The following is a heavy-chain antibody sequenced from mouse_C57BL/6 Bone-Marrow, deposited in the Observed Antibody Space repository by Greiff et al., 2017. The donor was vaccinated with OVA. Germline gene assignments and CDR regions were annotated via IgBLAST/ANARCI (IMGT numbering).Heavy chain of an antibody. CDR3: TGGGVFAY. V-gene: IGHV6-3*01. Sequence: EVKLVESGGGLVQPGGSMKLSCVASGFTFSNYWMNWVRQSPEKGLEWVAQIRLKSDNYATHYAESVKGRFTISRDDSKSSVYLQMNNLRAEDTGIYYCTGGGVFAYWGQGTLVTVSA. CDR1: GFTFSNYW. J-gene: IGHJ3*01. CDR2: IRLKSDNYAT.